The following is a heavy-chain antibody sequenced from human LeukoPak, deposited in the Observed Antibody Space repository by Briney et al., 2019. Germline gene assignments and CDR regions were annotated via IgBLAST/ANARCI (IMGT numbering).Heavy chain of an antibody. J-gene: IGHJ4*02. CDR2: ISGSGGST. V-gene: IGHV3-23*01. Sequence: GGSLRLSCAASGFTFSSYAMSWVRQAPGKGLEWVSVISGSGGSTYYADSVKGRFTISRDNSKNTLYLQMNSLRAEDTAVYYCAKGTAMAPRGGFDYWGQGTLVTVSS. CDR3: AKGTAMAPRGGFDY. CDR1: GFTFSSYA. D-gene: IGHD5-18*01.